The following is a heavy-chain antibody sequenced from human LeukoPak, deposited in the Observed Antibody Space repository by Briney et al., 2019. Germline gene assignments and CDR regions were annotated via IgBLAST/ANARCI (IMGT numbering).Heavy chain of an antibody. Sequence: GGSLRLSCVVSGFTFSEAWMNWVRQAPGKGLEWVGRIKSKADDETTDYAAPVKGRFTVSRDDSENTHYLQMNSLKTEDTAVYYCTTDWGSIYWGQGTLVTVSS. J-gene: IGHJ4*02. CDR3: TTDWGSIY. CDR2: IKSKADDETT. D-gene: IGHD7-27*01. CDR1: GFTFSEAW. V-gene: IGHV3-15*01.